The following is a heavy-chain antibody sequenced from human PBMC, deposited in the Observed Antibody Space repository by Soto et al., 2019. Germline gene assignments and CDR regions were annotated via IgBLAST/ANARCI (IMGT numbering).Heavy chain of an antibody. CDR2: IYYSGST. V-gene: IGHV4-59*01. CDR1: GGSISSYY. Sequence: SETLSLTCTVSGGSISSYYWSWIRQPPGKGLEWIGYIYYSGSTNYNPSLKSRVTISVDTSKNQFSLKLSSVTAADTAVYYCASGTLYCSGGSCYSGWFDPWGQGTLVTVSS. J-gene: IGHJ5*02. CDR3: ASGTLYCSGGSCYSGWFDP. D-gene: IGHD2-15*01.